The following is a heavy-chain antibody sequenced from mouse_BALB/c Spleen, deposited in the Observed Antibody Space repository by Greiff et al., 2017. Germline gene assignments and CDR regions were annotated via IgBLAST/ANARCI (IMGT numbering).Heavy chain of an antibody. CDR1: GFSLTIYG. D-gene: IGHD2-3*01. J-gene: IGHJ3*01. CDR2: IWSGGST. V-gene: IGHV2-2*02. Sequence: VQLQQSGPGLVQPSQSLSITCTVSGFSLTIYGVHWVRQSPGKGLEWLGVIWSGGSTDYNAAFISRLSISKDNSKSQVFFKMNSLQANDTAIYYCARSDGYYPFAYWGQGTLVTVSA. CDR3: ARSDGYYPFAY.